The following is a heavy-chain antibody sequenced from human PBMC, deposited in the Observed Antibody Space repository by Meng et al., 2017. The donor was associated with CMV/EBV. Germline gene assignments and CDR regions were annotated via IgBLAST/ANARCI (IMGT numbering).Heavy chain of an antibody. CDR1: GFTFSSYS. D-gene: IGHD6-13*01. CDR3: ARDLQLFRSSWHPVDI. V-gene: IGHV3-21*01. Sequence: GESLKISCAASGFTFSSYSMNWVRQAPGKGPEWVSSISSSSSYIYYADSVKGRFTISRDNAKNSLYLQMNSLRAEDTAVYYCARDLQLFRSSWHPVDIWGQGTMVTVSS. CDR2: ISSSSSYI. J-gene: IGHJ3*02.